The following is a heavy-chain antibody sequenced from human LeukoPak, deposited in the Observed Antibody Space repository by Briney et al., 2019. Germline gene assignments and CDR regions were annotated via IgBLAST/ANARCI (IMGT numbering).Heavy chain of an antibody. V-gene: IGHV5-10-1*01. J-gene: IGHJ4*02. Sequence: GESLKIPCKASEYSFTPSWISWVRQMPGKGLDWMGRFDPSDSYTNYSPSFQGHVTISADTSISTAYLQWSGLKASDTAMYYCARLMATGYFDYWGQGTLVTVSS. CDR1: EYSFTPSW. CDR2: FDPSDSYT. CDR3: ARLMATGYFDY. D-gene: IGHD2-8*01.